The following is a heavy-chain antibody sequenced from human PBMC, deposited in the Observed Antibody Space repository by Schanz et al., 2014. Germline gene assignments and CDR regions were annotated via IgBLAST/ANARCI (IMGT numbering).Heavy chain of an antibody. CDR1: GYTFISYG. Sequence: QVQLVQPGAEVKKPGASVKVSCKASGYTFISYGIKWVRQAPGQGLEWMGWIIPILGIANYAQKFQGRVTITADRSTSTAYMELSSLRAEDTAVYYCARGGGPEDVFDSWGQGTILTVSS. D-gene: IGHD5-12*01. CDR2: IIPILGIA. CDR3: ARGGGPEDVFDS. V-gene: IGHV1-69*10. J-gene: IGHJ3*02.